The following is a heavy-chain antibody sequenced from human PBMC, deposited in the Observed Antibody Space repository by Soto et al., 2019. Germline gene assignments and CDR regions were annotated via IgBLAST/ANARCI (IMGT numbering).Heavy chain of an antibody. Sequence: SETLSLTCTVSNYSISSGYYWGWIRQSPGEGLEWIVSMYHSGTTYYNPSPKSRVTISIDTSKNQFSLKLTSVTSADTAVYFCARVAFGPIDYWGQGTLVTVSS. J-gene: IGHJ4*02. CDR3: ARVAFGPIDY. CDR2: MYHSGTT. CDR1: NYSISSGYY. V-gene: IGHV4-38-2*02. D-gene: IGHD3-16*01.